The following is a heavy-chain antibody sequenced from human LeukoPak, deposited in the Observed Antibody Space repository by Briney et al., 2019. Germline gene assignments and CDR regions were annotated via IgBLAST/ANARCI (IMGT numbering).Heavy chain of an antibody. CDR1: GFTFSTNW. V-gene: IGHV3-74*01. D-gene: IGHD4/OR15-4a*01. J-gene: IGHJ5*02. CDR3: VRQNYSGGASTP. Sequence: GGSLRLSCAASGFTFSTNWMHWVRQVPGKGLVWVSRINGDGSYRTYADSVKGRFTISRDNGKNTLYLQMNSVRDEDTAVYYCVRQNYSGGASTPWGQGTLVTVSS. CDR2: INGDGSYR.